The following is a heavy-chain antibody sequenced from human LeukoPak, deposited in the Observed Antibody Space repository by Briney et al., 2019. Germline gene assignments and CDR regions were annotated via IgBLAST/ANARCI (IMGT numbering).Heavy chain of an antibody. Sequence: GASVKVSCKASGYTFTSYVISWVRQAPGQGLEWMGWISAYNGNTNYAQKLQGRVTVTTDTSTSTAYMELRSLRSDDTAVYYCARGDSGYDSWDPWKYYYHMDVWGQGTTVTISS. D-gene: IGHD5-12*01. CDR1: GYTFTSYV. CDR2: ISAYNGNT. J-gene: IGHJ6*03. V-gene: IGHV1-18*01. CDR3: ARGDSGYDSWDPWKYYYHMDV.